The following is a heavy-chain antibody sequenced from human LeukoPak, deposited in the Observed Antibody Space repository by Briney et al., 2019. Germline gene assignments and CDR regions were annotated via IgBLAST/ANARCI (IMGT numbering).Heavy chain of an antibody. V-gene: IGHV3-21*01. D-gene: IGHD3-3*01. CDR3: ARDSVNDFWSGYYKYYFDY. CDR2: ISSSSGDI. J-gene: IGHJ4*02. Sequence: GGSLRLSCAASGFTFISYSMNWVRQAPGKGLEWVSSISSSSGDIHYADSVKGRFTISRDNAKNSLFLQMNSLRAEDTAVYYCARDSVNDFWSGYYKYYFDYWGQGTLVTVSS. CDR1: GFTFISYS.